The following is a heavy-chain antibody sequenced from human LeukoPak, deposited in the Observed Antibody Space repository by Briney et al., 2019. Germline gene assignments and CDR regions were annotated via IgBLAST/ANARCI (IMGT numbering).Heavy chain of an antibody. Sequence: PGGSLRLSCATSGFTFSDYSINWVRQAPGKGLEWVSYISSGGSYISYADSVKGRFTVSRDNAENSMYLQMNSLRGEDTAVYYCARDSTYYYDSENAAFDIWGQGTMVTVSS. CDR2: ISSGGSYI. V-gene: IGHV3-21*01. J-gene: IGHJ3*02. CDR3: ARDSTYYYDSENAAFDI. D-gene: IGHD5-12*01. CDR1: GFTFSDYS.